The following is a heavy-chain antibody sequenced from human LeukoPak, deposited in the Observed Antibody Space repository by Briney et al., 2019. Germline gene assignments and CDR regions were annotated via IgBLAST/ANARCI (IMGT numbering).Heavy chain of an antibody. V-gene: IGHV1-46*01. CDR1: GYTFTSYY. CDR3: ARGRYYYGSGSYKFDP. D-gene: IGHD3-10*01. CDR2: INPSGGST. J-gene: IGHJ5*02. Sequence: GASVKVSCKASGYTFTSYYMHWVRQAPGQGLEWMGIINPSGGSTSYAQKFQGRVTMTRDTSTSTVYMELSSLRSEDTAVYYCARGRYYYGSGSYKFDPWGQGTLVTVSS.